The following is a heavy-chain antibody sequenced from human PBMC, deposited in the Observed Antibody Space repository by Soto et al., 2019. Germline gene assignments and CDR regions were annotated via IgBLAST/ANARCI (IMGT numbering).Heavy chain of an antibody. D-gene: IGHD2-21*01. V-gene: IGHV4-39*01. CDR1: GGSISTSRSY. CDR2: IFYSGST. CDR3: AIQPTTGDTHLVFAP. J-gene: IGHJ5*02. Sequence: PSETLSLTCSVSGGSISTSRSYWAWIRQPPGKGLEWLANIFYSGSTFYNPSLASRVSVSVDTSKNEFSLKLRSVTAADTAVYYCAIQPTTGDTHLVFAPWGQGTLVPVSS.